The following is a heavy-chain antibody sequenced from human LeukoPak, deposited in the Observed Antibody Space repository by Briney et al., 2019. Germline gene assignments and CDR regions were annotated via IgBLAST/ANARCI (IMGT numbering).Heavy chain of an antibody. Sequence: GGSLRLPCAASGFTFSSYAMHWVRQAPGKGLEWVAVISYDGSNKYYADSVKGRFTISRDNSKNTLYLQMNSLRAEDTAVYYCARDRGYYGSGSYYHWGQGTLVTVSS. V-gene: IGHV3-30*04. CDR3: ARDRGYYGSGSYYH. CDR2: ISYDGSNK. D-gene: IGHD3-10*01. CDR1: GFTFSSYA. J-gene: IGHJ5*02.